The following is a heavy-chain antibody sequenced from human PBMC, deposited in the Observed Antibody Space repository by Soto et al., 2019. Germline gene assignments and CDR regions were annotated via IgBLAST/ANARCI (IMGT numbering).Heavy chain of an antibody. J-gene: IGHJ4*02. Sequence: QVQLVQSGAEVKKPGASVKVSCKASGYTFTSYGISWVRQAPGQGLEWMGWISAYNGNTNYAQKLQGRVTMTTDTSRSTAYMELSTLRSADTAVYYCARVRVTMFGVVEPNFDYWGQRTLVTVSS. D-gene: IGHD3-3*01. CDR3: ARVRVTMFGVVEPNFDY. V-gene: IGHV1-18*01. CDR2: ISAYNGNT. CDR1: GYTFTSYG.